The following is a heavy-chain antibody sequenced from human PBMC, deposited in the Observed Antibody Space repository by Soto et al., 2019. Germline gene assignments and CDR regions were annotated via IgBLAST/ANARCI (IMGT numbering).Heavy chain of an antibody. CDR3: AKEGPYINSWSTAGYCQT. J-gene: IGHJ1*01. D-gene: IGHD2-8*02. Sequence: GGSLGLSCAASGFTVDDFAMNWVRRALWRGQECVAQISGSAGPAECAASVKRRCSISEDNSKNTWDRPMKILAVDDTARYYCAKEGPYINSWSTAGYCQTWGQGTLATVSS. V-gene: IGHV3-23*01. CDR1: GFTVDDFA. CDR2: ISGSAGPA.